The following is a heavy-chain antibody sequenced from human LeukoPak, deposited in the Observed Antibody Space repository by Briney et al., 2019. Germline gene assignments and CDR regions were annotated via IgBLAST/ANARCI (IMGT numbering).Heavy chain of an antibody. Sequence: PSETLSLTCAVSGGSFSDYQWNWVRQAPGKGLEWVAYITSRSGTMFYADSVKGRFTISRDNAENPMYLQMNNLRVEDTAVYYCARLAIRGIDFSNPEFDPWGQGTLVTVSS. CDR3: ARLAIRGIDFSNPEFDP. CDR2: ITSRSGTM. D-gene: IGHD4-11*01. J-gene: IGHJ5*02. V-gene: IGHV3-48*01. CDR1: GGSFSDYQ.